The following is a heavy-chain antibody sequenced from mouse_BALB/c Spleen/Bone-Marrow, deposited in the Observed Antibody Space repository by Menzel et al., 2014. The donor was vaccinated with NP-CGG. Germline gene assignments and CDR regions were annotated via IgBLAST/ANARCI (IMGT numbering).Heavy chain of an antibody. D-gene: IGHD1-1*01. CDR2: INPSTGYT. CDR1: GYTFTNYW. V-gene: IGHV1-7*01. CDR3: ARIYYYGRDY. Sequence: QVQLQQSGAELAKPGASVKMSCKASGYTFTNYWMHWVKQRPGQGLEWIGYINPSTGYTEYNQKFKDKATLTADKSSSTAYMQQSSLTSEDSAVYYCARIYYYGRDYWGQGTTLTVSS. J-gene: IGHJ2*01.